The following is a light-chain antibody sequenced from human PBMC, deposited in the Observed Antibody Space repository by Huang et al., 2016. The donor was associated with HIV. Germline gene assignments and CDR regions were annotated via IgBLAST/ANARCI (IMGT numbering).Light chain of an antibody. Sequence: EIVLTQSPATLSFFPGQRVSLSCRASQNINTHLAWYQQRPGQPPRLLIYDASSRFPGFAARFSGSGSGTDFTLTISSLESEDFATYYYQQRVNGLTFGGGTKV. CDR2: DAS. J-gene: IGKJ4*01. CDR1: QNINTH. V-gene: IGKV3-11*01. CDR3: QQRVNGLT.